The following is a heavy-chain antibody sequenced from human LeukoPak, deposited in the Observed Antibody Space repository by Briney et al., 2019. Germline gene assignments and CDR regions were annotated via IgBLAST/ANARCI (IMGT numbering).Heavy chain of an antibody. Sequence: PGGSLRLSCAASGFTFSSYSMNWVRQAPGKGLEWVSSISSSSSYIYYADSVKGRFTISRDNAKNSLYLQMNSLRAEDTAVYYCAGDSYQDYYGRFDPWGQGTLVIVSS. V-gene: IGHV3-21*01. CDR2: ISSSSSYI. CDR3: AGDSYQDYYGRFDP. D-gene: IGHD3-10*01. CDR1: GFTFSSYS. J-gene: IGHJ5*02.